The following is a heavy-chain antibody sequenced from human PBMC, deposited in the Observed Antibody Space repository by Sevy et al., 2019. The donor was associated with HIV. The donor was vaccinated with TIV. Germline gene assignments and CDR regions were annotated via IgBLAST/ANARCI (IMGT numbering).Heavy chain of an antibody. V-gene: IGHV1-8*01. D-gene: IGHD6-6*01. CDR1: GYTFTTYD. Sequence: ASVKVSCKASGYTFTTYDINWVRQATGQGLEWMGWMNPNSGNTGYAQKFQGRVTMTRNTSISTAHMELSSLRSEDTAVYYCVRGISVRRAGSWFDPWGQGTLVTVSS. J-gene: IGHJ5*02. CDR2: MNPNSGNT. CDR3: VRGISVRRAGSWFDP.